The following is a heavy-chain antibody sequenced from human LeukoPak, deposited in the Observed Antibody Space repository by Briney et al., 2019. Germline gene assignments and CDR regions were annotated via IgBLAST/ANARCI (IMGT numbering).Heavy chain of an antibody. CDR1: GFTFSSYC. Sequence: GGSLRLSCAASGFTFSSYCMSWVRQAPGKGLEWVANIKQDGSEKYYVDSVKGRFTISRDNAKNSLYLQMNSLRAEDTAVYYCARGKYISGWTGGYGGQGTLVTVSS. J-gene: IGHJ4*02. V-gene: IGHV3-7*01. CDR2: IKQDGSEK. D-gene: IGHD6-19*01. CDR3: ARGKYISGWTGGY.